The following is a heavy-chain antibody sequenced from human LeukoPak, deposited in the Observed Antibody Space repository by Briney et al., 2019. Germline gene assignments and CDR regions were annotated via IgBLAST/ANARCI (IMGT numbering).Heavy chain of an antibody. D-gene: IGHD3-9*01. J-gene: IGHJ4*02. Sequence: SVKVSCKASVDIFSSYAIRWVRQAPGQGLEWMGGIIPIFGTANYAHKFQGRVTITADESTSTAYMELSSLRSEDTAVYYCARGGVALRYFDWLAFDYWGQGTLVTVSS. CDR3: ARGGVALRYFDWLAFDY. CDR1: VDIFSSYA. V-gene: IGHV1-69*01. CDR2: IIPIFGTA.